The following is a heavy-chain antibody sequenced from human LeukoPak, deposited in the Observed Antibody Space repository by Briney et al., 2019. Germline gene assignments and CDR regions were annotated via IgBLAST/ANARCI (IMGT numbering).Heavy chain of an antibody. CDR1: GFTFSNYW. CDR3: ARGLLAAAGIDY. Sequence: GGSLRLSCAASGFTFSNYWMSWVRQAPGKGLEWVANIKQDGSEKNYVDSVKGRFTISRDDAKNSLYLQMNSLRAEDTAVCYCARGLLAAAGIDYWGQGALVTVSS. J-gene: IGHJ4*02. D-gene: IGHD6-13*01. V-gene: IGHV3-7*04. CDR2: IKQDGSEK.